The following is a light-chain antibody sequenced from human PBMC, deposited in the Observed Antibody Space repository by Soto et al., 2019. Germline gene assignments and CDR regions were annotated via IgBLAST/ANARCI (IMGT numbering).Light chain of an antibody. J-gene: IGKJ4*01. CDR3: QQRRNWPVT. CDR2: YTS. Sequence: EIVLTQAPATLSSSPGETATLSCRASQYVGTRLAWYQHKPGQAPRLLIYYTSNRATGVPARFSGSGSGTDFTLAISSLEPEDFAIYYCQQRRNWPVTFGGGTKVDIK. CDR1: QYVGTR. V-gene: IGKV3-11*01.